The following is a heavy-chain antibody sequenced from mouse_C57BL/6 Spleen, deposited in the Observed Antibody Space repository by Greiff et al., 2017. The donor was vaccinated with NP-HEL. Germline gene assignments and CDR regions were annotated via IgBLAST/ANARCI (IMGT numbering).Heavy chain of an antibody. J-gene: IGHJ4*01. D-gene: IGHD2-3*01. Sequence: EVKLVESGEGLVKPGGSLKLSCAASGFTFSSYAMSWVRQTPEKRLEWVAYISSGGDYIYYADTVKGRFTISRDNARNTLYLQMSSLKSEDTAMYYCTRDQGVYDGFYYAMDYWGQGTSVTVSS. CDR3: TRDQGVYDGFYYAMDY. CDR2: ISSGGDYI. V-gene: IGHV5-9-1*02. CDR1: GFTFSSYA.